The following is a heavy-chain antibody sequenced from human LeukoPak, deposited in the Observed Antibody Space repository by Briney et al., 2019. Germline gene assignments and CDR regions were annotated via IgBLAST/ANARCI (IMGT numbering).Heavy chain of an antibody. CDR3: AREIYDSSGYYYFDY. V-gene: IGHV4-31*11. J-gene: IGHJ4*02. D-gene: IGHD3-22*01. CDR2: IYYSGST. CDR1: GGSISSGGYY. Sequence: SQTLSLTCAVSGGSISSGGYYWSWIRQHPGKGLEWIGYIYYSGSTYYNPSLKSRVTISVDTSKNQFSLKLSSVTAADTAVYYCAREIYDSSGYYYFDYWGQGTLVTVSS.